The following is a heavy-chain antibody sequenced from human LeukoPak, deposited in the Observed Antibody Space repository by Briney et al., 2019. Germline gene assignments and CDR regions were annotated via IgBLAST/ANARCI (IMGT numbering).Heavy chain of an antibody. V-gene: IGHV4-39*01. CDR3: ARVTGTTYGVDY. J-gene: IGHJ4*02. Sequence: PSEALSLTCTVSGDSISSRSYYWGWIRQPPGKGLEWTGKIYYGRNYKWNSSLKSRGTISVDTSKNQFSLKLSSVTAAGTAVYYCARVTGTTYGVDYWGQGTLVTVSS. CDR2: IYYGRNY. D-gene: IGHD1-20*01. CDR1: GDSISSRSYY.